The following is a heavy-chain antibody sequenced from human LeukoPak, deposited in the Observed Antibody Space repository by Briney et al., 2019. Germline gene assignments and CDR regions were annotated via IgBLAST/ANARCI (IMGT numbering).Heavy chain of an antibody. CDR3: TRRTGTAAADY. D-gene: IGHD6-13*01. V-gene: IGHV3-73*01. CDR2: IRSKANSYAT. J-gene: IGHJ4*02. CDR1: GFTFSGSA. Sequence: GGSLRLSCAASGFTFSGSAMHWVRQASGKGLELVGRIRSKANSYATAYAASVKGRFTISRDDSKNTAYLQMNSLKTEDTAVYFCTRRTGTAAADYWGQGTLVTVSS.